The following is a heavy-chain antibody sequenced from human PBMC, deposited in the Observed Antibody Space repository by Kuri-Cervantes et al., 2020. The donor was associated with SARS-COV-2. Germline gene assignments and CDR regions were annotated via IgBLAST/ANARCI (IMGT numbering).Heavy chain of an antibody. J-gene: IGHJ4*02. CDR3: ARLIGYSGYDYSFGYFDY. CDR2: INHSGST. D-gene: IGHD5-12*01. CDR1: GGSISSYY. Sequence: ESLKISCTVSGGSISSYYWSWIRQPPGKGLEWIGEINHSGSTNYNPSLKSRVTISVDTSKNQFSLKLSSVTAADTAVYYCARLIGYSGYDYSFGYFDYWGQGTLVTVSS. V-gene: IGHV4-34*01.